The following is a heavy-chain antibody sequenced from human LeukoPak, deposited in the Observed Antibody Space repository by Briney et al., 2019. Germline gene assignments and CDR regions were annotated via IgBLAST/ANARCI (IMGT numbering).Heavy chain of an antibody. CDR1: GFTFSSYW. CDR3: GRFTRSGDSVY. Sequence: GGSLRLSCAAPGFTFSSYWMSWVRQAPGKGLEWVANIKQDGSEKQYVDSVKGRFAISRDNAENSLYLQMNSLKAEDTAVYYCGRFTRSGDSVYWGQGTLVTVSS. V-gene: IGHV3-7*04. J-gene: IGHJ4*02. CDR2: IKQDGSEK. D-gene: IGHD7-27*01.